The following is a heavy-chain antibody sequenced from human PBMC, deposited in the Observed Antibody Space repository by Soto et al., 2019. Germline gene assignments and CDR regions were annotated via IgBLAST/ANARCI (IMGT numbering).Heavy chain of an antibody. CDR3: ARERVYAKWIQLWGEYAFDI. Sequence: QVQLVESGGGVFQPGRSLRLSCAASGFTFSSYAMHWVRQAPGKGLEWVAAISYDGSNKYYADSVKGRFTISRDNSKNTLYLQMNRLRAENTAVYYCARERVYAKWIQLWGEYAFDIWGQGTMVTVSS. CDR2: ISYDGSNK. V-gene: IGHV3-30-3*01. CDR1: GFTFSSYA. D-gene: IGHD5-18*01. J-gene: IGHJ3*02.